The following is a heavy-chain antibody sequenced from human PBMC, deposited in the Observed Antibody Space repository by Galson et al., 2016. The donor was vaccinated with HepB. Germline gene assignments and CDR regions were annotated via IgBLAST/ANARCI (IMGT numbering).Heavy chain of an antibody. Sequence: SLRLSCAASGFTLSSDYMLWARQAPGKGLEWVANINRDGSTKNYADSVRGRFTISRDNARNSLYLQMNSLRVEDTAVYYCVRDPYGGYGYWGQGTLVTVSS. CDR2: INRDGSTK. D-gene: IGHD4/OR15-4a*01. V-gene: IGHV3-7*01. CDR1: GFTLSSDY. J-gene: IGHJ4*02. CDR3: VRDPYGGYGY.